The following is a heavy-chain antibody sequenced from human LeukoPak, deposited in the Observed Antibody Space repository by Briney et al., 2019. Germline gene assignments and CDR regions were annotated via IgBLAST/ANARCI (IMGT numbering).Heavy chain of an antibody. J-gene: IGHJ3*02. CDR1: GFTSSSYS. V-gene: IGHV3-21*01. CDR3: ARDRSRGLLDAFDI. D-gene: IGHD5-18*01. CDR2: ISSHSSYI. Sequence: GGSLRLSCAASGFTSSSYSMNWVRQAPGKGLEWVSSISSHSSYIYYADSVKGRFTISRDNAKNSLYLQMNSLRAEDTAAYYCARDRSRGLLDAFDIWGQGTMVTVSS.